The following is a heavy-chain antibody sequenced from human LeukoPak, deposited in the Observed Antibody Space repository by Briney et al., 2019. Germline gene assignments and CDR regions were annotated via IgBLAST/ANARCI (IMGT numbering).Heavy chain of an antibody. D-gene: IGHD3-22*01. CDR1: GGSISDYY. Sequence: PSETLSLTCTVSGGSISDYYWSWIRQPPGKGLEWIGYVFYSGTTKYNPSLKSRVTISVDTSKTQFSLKLSSVTAADTAVYYCARSTLSGYYYDPFDVWGQGTMVTVSS. J-gene: IGHJ3*01. CDR3: ARSTLSGYYYDPFDV. V-gene: IGHV4-59*01. CDR2: VFYSGTT.